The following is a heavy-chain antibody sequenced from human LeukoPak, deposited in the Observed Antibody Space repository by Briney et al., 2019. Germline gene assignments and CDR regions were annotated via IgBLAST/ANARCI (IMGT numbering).Heavy chain of an antibody. CDR3: TTAEIMITFGGVIEPGY. V-gene: IGHV3-15*01. Sequence: GGSLRLPCAASGFTFSNAWMSWVRQAPGKGLEWVGRIKSKTDGGTTDYAAPVKGRFTISRDDSKNTLYLQMNSLKTEDTAVYYCTTAEIMITFGGVIEPGYWGQGTLVTVS. CDR1: GFTFSNAW. D-gene: IGHD3-16*02. CDR2: IKSKTDGGTT. J-gene: IGHJ4*02.